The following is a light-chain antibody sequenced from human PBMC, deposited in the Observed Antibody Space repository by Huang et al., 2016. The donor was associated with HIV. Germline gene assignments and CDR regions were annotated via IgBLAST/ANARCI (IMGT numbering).Light chain of an antibody. Sequence: DVVLTQSPLSLPVTLGQPASISCRSGQSLVYSDGDTYLNWFQQRPGQSPRRLIYKVSNGDSGVPDRFSGSGSGTDFTLKISRVEADDVGVYYCMQGIHRPYTFGQGTKLEIK. CDR2: KVS. CDR1: QSLVYSDGDTY. J-gene: IGKJ2*01. CDR3: MQGIHRPYT. V-gene: IGKV2-30*01.